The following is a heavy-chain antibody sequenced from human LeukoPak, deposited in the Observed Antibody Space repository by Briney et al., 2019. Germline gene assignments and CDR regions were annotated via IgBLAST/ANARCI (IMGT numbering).Heavy chain of an antibody. D-gene: IGHD3-16*01. CDR2: IGGSGGNT. V-gene: IGHV3-23*01. J-gene: IGHJ4*02. CDR3: AKGSISGNVGDYFDY. CDR1: GFAFSSYA. Sequence: GGSLRLSCAASGFAFSSYAMSWVRQAPGKGLEWVSTIGGSGGNTFYADSVKGRFTISRDSSKNTLYLQMNSLRAEDTAVYYCAKGSISGNVGDYFDYWGQGTLVTVSS.